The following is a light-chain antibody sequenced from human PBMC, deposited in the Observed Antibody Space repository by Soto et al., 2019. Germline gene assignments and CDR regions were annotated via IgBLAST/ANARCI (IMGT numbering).Light chain of an antibody. CDR1: QSVSSY. CDR3: QHLNSYPIT. J-gene: IGKJ5*01. CDR2: DAS. V-gene: IGKV3D-15*01. Sequence: EIVMTQSPASLSVTPGERATLSCRASQSVSSYLAWYQQKPGQAPRLLIYDASNRATGIPARFSGSGSGTDFTLTISSLQPEDFATYYCQHLNSYPITFGQGTRLEIK.